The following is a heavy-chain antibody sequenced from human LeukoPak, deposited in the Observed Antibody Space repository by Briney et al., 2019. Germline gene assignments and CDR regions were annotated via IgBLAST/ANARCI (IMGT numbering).Heavy chain of an antibody. CDR2: IYTSGST. D-gene: IGHD3-16*01. J-gene: IGHJ4*02. CDR1: GGSISSGSYY. V-gene: IGHV4-61*02. CDR3: AREMGAEGFDY. Sequence: SETLSLTCTVSGGSISSGSYYWSWIRQPAGKGLEWIGRIYTSGSTNYNPSLKSRVTVSVDTSKNQFSLKLSSVTAADTVVYYCAREMGAEGFDYWGQGTLVTVSS.